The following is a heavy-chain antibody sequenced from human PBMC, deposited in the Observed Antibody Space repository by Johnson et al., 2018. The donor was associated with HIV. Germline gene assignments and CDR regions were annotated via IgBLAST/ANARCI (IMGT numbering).Heavy chain of an antibody. J-gene: IGHJ3*02. V-gene: IGHV3-30*19. D-gene: IGHD4-17*01. Sequence: VQLVESGGGLVKPGGSLRLSCAASGFTFSSYGMHWVRQAPGKGLEWVAVISYDGTNKYYADSATGRFTLSRDNSRNTLFLQMNSLRVEDTAAYYWARDGGNDYGDYVGGGALDIWGQGTMVTVSS. CDR2: ISYDGTNK. CDR3: ARDGGNDYGDYVGGGALDI. CDR1: GFTFSSYG.